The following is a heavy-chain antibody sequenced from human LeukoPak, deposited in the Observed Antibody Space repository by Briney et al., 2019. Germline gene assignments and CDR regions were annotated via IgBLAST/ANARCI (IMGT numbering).Heavy chain of an antibody. CDR2: VSSTGST. Sequence: SETLSLTCTVSGDSISRYYWSWIRQPAGKGLEWIGRVSSTGSTNYNPSLKSRVTMSVDTSKNQASLKLSAVTAADTAVYYCARRLRIEGGTRRGDAFDIWGQGTMVTVSS. D-gene: IGHD1-26*01. CDR1: GDSISRYY. CDR3: ARRLRIEGGTRRGDAFDI. V-gene: IGHV4-4*07. J-gene: IGHJ3*02.